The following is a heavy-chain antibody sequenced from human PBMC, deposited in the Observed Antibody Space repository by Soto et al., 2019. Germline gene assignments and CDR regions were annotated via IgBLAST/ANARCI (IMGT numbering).Heavy chain of an antibody. CDR3: ARDPPYSSGWYAGFDP. CDR1: GYTFTSYG. J-gene: IGHJ5*02. D-gene: IGHD6-19*01. CDR2: ISAYNGNT. V-gene: IGHV1-18*01. Sequence: QVQLVQSGAEVKKPGASVKVSCKASGYTFTSYGISWVRQAPGQGLEWMGWISAYNGNTNYAQKLQGRVTMTTDTSTSTAGMELRSLRSDDTAVYYCARDPPYSSGWYAGFDPWGQGTLVTVSS.